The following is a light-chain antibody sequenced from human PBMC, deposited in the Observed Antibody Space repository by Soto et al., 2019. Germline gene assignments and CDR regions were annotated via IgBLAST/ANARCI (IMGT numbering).Light chain of an antibody. V-gene: IGKV1-5*01. Sequence: DIQMTQSPSTLSASVGDRVTITCRASQTVSSWLAWYQQKPGKAPTLLIYDVSSLESGVPSRFSGSGSGTEFTLTISSLQPDDFAAYYCQQYDSYSRTFGQGTKVEVK. CDR2: DVS. CDR3: QQYDSYSRT. J-gene: IGKJ1*01. CDR1: QTVSSW.